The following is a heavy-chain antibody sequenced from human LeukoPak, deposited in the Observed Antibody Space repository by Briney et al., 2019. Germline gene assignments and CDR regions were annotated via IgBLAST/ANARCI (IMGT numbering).Heavy chain of an antibody. Sequence: GGSLSLSCAASGFTFSSYAMSWVRQAPGKGLEWVSAISGSGGNTFFADSVKGRFTISRDNSKNTLYLQMDSLRAEDTAVYYCARDWGYWGQGTLVTVSS. CDR1: GFTFSSYA. D-gene: IGHD7-27*01. J-gene: IGHJ4*02. CDR2: ISGSGGNT. V-gene: IGHV3-23*01. CDR3: ARDWGY.